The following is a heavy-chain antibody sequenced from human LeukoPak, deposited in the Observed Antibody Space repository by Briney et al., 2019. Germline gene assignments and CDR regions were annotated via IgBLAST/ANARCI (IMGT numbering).Heavy chain of an antibody. CDR3: AKDGNWARFEN. D-gene: IGHD7-27*01. CDR1: GFTFSRYS. Sequence: PGGSLRLSCAASGFTFSRYSMNWVRQAPGKGLEWVSSITSSSSYIYYADSLKGRFTISRDNSKNTLYLQMNSPRAEDTAAYYCAKDGNWARFENCGQGTLVTVSS. CDR2: ITSSSSYI. V-gene: IGHV3-21*04. J-gene: IGHJ4*02.